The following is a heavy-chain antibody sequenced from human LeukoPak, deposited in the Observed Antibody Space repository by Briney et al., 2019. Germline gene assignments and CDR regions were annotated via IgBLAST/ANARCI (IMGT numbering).Heavy chain of an antibody. D-gene: IGHD3-10*01. Sequence: SETLSLTCTVSGGSISNYYWGWIRQPPGKGLEWIGFIHSNGGANYNASLNSRATISRDTSWSQVSLKLTSVTAADTAVYYCASSNLGSLGQFDPWGQGTLVTVSS. CDR2: IHSNGGA. V-gene: IGHV4-59*01. CDR3: ASSNLGSLGQFDP. J-gene: IGHJ5*02. CDR1: GGSISNYY.